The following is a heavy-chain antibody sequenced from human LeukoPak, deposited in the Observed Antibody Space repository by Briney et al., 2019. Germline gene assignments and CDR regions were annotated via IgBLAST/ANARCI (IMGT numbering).Heavy chain of an antibody. CDR2: IHPSGINT. CDR1: GFTLRSYV. J-gene: IGHJ4*02. D-gene: IGHD2-2*01. Sequence: PGGSLRLSCVASGFTLRSYVMNWVRQTPGKGLEWVSTIHPSGINTHHADSVKGRFTISRDNSKNTLYLQMNSLRVEDTAIYYCARDPSTLLPTDDSWGQGTLVAVSS. CDR3: ARDPSTLLPTDDS. V-gene: IGHV3-23*05.